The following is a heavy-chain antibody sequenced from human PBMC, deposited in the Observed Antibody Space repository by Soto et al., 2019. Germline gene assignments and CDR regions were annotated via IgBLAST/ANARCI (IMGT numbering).Heavy chain of an antibody. V-gene: IGHV3-7*05. CDR3: ARGCALLWFRELYEGGCDFDY. D-gene: IGHD3-10*01. J-gene: IGHJ4*02. Sequence: GGSLRLSCAASGFTFSSYWMSWVRQAPGKGLEWVANIKQDGSEKYYVDSVKGRFTISRDNAKNSLYLQMNSLRAEDTAVYYCARGCALLWFRELYEGGCDFDYWGQGTLVTVSS. CDR1: GFTFSSYW. CDR2: IKQDGSEK.